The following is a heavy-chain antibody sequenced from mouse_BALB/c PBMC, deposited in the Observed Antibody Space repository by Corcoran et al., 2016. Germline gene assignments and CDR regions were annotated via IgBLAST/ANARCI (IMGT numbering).Heavy chain of an antibody. J-gene: IGHJ4*01. Sequence: QVTLKESGPGILQPSQTPSLTCSFSGFSLSTSGMGVSWIRQPSGKGLEWLAHIYWDDDKRYNPSLKSRLTISKDTSSNQVFLKITSVDTADTATYYCARSPGSSYSYAMDYWGQGTSVTVSS. D-gene: IGHD1-1*01. CDR1: GFSLSTSGMG. CDR2: IYWDDDK. V-gene: IGHV8-12*01. CDR3: ARSPGSSYSYAMDY.